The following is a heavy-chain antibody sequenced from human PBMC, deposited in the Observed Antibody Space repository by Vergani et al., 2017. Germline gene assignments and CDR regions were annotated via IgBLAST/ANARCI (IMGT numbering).Heavy chain of an antibody. D-gene: IGHD2-2*01. Sequence: QVQLVQSGAEVKKPGASVKVSCKASGYTFTGYSMHWVRQAPGQVLEWMGWINPNSGGTNYAQKFQGRVTMTRDTSISTAYMERSRLRSDDTAVYYCARDSLYQLLSEWDYWGQGTLVTVSS. V-gene: IGHV1-2*02. CDR2: INPNSGGT. J-gene: IGHJ4*02. CDR1: GYTFTGYS. CDR3: ARDSLYQLLSEWDY.